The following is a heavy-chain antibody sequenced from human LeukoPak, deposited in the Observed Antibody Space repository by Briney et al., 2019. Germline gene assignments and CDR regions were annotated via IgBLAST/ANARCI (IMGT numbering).Heavy chain of an antibody. D-gene: IGHD3-22*01. Sequence: SETLSLTCTVSGGSISSYYWSWIRQPAGKGLEWIGYIYYSGSTNYNPSLKSRVTISVDTSKNQFSLKLSSVTAADTAVYYCARPGYYYDSSGLTHTFDIWGQGTVVTVSS. J-gene: IGHJ3*02. CDR3: ARPGYYYDSSGLTHTFDI. V-gene: IGHV4-59*01. CDR1: GGSISSYY. CDR2: IYYSGST.